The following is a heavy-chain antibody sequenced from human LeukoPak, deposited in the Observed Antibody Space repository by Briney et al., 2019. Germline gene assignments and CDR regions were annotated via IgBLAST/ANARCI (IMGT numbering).Heavy chain of an antibody. D-gene: IGHD3-10*01. V-gene: IGHV2-5*01. CDR2: AYWNNDK. CDR3: AHKGRGSGSYTM. J-gene: IGHJ4*02. CDR1: GFSLSNTGVA. Sequence: SGPTLVNPTQTLTLTCNFSGFSLSNTGVAVGWIRQSPGKALEWLAVAYWNNDKSYSPSPKSRLTITKDTSKNQVVLKMTNMDPVDTATYYCAHKGRGSGSYTMWGQGTLVTVSS.